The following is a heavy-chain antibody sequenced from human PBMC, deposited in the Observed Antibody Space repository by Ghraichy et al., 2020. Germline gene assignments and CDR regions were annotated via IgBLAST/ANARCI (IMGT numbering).Heavy chain of an antibody. Sequence: GGSLRLSCAASGFTFSSYAMSWVRQAPGKGLEWVSVISGSGGFTYYADPVKGRFTISRDNSKNTLFLQMNSLRVEDTAVYYCAKKGSILTGHSKEYYLEYWGQGSLVTVSS. CDR3: AKKGSILTGHSKEYYLEY. V-gene: IGHV3-23*01. CDR2: ISGSGGFT. D-gene: IGHD3-9*01. CDR1: GFTFSSYA. J-gene: IGHJ4*02.